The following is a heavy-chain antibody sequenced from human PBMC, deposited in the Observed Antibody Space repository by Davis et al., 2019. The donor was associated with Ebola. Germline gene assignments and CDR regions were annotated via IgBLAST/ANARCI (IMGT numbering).Heavy chain of an antibody. D-gene: IGHD2-2*01. CDR3: ARPYCSSTSCYSNCFDP. CDR2: INPSGGST. V-gene: IGHV1-46*01. Sequence: ASLKVSCKASGYTFTSYYMLWVRQVPGQGLEWMGIINPSGGSTSYAQKFQGRVTMTRDTSTSTVYMELSSLRSEDTAVYYCARPYCSSTSCYSNCFDPWGQGTLVTVSS. J-gene: IGHJ5*02. CDR1: GYTFTSYY.